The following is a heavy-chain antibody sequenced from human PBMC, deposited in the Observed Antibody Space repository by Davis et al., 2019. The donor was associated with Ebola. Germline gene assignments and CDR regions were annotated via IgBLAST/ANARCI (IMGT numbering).Heavy chain of an antibody. D-gene: IGHD1-26*01. J-gene: IGHJ4*02. CDR3: AREVGSYDY. CDR1: GGSFSGYY. Sequence: SETLSLTCAVYGGSFSGYYWSWIRQHPGKGLEWIGYIYYSGSTYYNPSLKSRVTISVDTSKNQFSLKLSSVTAADTAVYYCAREVGSYDYWGQGTLVTVSS. CDR2: IYYSGST. V-gene: IGHV4-34*01.